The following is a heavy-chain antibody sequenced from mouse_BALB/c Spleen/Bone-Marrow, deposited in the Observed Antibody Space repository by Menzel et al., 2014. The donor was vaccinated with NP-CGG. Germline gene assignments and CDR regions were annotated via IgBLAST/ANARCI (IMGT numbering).Heavy chain of an antibody. V-gene: IGHV1S81*02. CDR3: ARYHHYYGSSYGYFDV. J-gene: IGHJ1*01. CDR1: GYTFTSYW. CDR2: INPSNGRT. D-gene: IGHD1-1*01. Sequence: QVQLQQSGAELVKPGASVKLSCKAPGYTFTSYWMHWVKQRPGQGLEWIGEINPSNGRTNYNEKFKSKATLTVDKSSSTAYMQLSNLTSEDSAVYYCARYHHYYGSSYGYFDVWGAGTTVTVSS.